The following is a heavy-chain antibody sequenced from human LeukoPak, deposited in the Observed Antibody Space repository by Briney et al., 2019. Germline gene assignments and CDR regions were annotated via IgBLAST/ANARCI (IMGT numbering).Heavy chain of an antibody. Sequence: SQTLSLTCTVSGGSISSGSYYWSWIRQPAGKGLEWIGRIYTSGSTNYNPSLKSRVTISVDTSKNQFSLKLSSVTAADTAVYYCARVPPGDDAFDIWGQGTMVTVSS. CDR2: IYTSGST. V-gene: IGHV4-61*02. CDR3: ARVPPGDDAFDI. J-gene: IGHJ3*02. CDR1: GGSISSGSYY. D-gene: IGHD3-10*01.